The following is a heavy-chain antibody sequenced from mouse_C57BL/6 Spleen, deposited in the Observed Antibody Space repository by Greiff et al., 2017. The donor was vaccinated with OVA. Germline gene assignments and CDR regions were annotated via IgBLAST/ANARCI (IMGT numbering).Heavy chain of an antibody. CDR2: IYTSDSET. CDR1: GYTFTSYW. V-gene: IGHV1-61*01. CDR3: ASEGLLRFAY. Sequence: QVQLKQPGAELVRPGSSVKLSCKASGYTFTSYWLDWVKQRPGQGLEWIGNIYTSDSETHYNQKFKDKATLTVDKASSTAYMQLSSLTSEDSAVYYCASEGLLRFAYWGQGTLVTVAA. D-gene: IGHD2-3*01. J-gene: IGHJ3*01.